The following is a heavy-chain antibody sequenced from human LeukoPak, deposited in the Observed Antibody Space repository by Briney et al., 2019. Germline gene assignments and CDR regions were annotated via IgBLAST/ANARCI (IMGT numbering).Heavy chain of an antibody. CDR3: ARDWAPLSGNYYDAWFDP. J-gene: IGHJ5*02. Sequence: ASVKVSCKASGYTFTGYYMHWVRQAPGQGLEWMGWISADNGNTKYAQKLQGRVTMTTDTSTSTAYMELRSLRSDDTAVYYCARDWAPLSGNYYDAWFDPWGQGTLVTVSS. V-gene: IGHV1-18*04. D-gene: IGHD1-26*01. CDR2: ISADNGNT. CDR1: GYTFTGYY.